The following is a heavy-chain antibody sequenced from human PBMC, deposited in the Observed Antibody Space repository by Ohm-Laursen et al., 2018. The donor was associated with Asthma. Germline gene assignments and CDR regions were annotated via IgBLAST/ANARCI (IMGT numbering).Heavy chain of an antibody. D-gene: IGHD3-16*01. CDR2: IYPDGGEK. J-gene: IGHJ4*02. CDR1: GFTFNSFG. V-gene: IGHV3-7*05. Sequence: SLRLSCTASGFTFNSFGMHWVRQAPGKGLEWVANIYPDGGEKYYVDSVDGRFTISRDNAKNSLYLQMNSLRAEDTAVYYCATNLPYEAENYWGQGTLVTVSS. CDR3: ATNLPYEAENY.